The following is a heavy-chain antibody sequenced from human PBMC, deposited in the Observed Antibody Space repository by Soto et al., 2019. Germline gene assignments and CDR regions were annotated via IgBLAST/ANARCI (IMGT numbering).Heavy chain of an antibody. V-gene: IGHV1-69*13. D-gene: IGHD5-18*01. CDR2: SIPIFGTA. CDR3: ARGVSGYSYQDV. CDR1: GGTFSSYA. J-gene: IGHJ6*02. Sequence: ASVKVSCKASGGTFSSYAISWVRQAPGQGLEWMGGSIPIFGTANYAQKFQGRVTITADESTSTAYMELSSLRSEDTAVYYCARGVSGYSYQDVWGQGTTVTVSS.